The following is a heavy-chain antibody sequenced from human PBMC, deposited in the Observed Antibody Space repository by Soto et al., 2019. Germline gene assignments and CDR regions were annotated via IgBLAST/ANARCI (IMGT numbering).Heavy chain of an antibody. J-gene: IGHJ6*02. CDR2: ISYDGSNK. CDR1: GFTFSSYG. V-gene: IGHV3-30*18. CDR3: AKCDLIFGTTGTTCMDV. Sequence: QVQLVESGGGVVQTGRSLRLSCAASGFTFSSYGMHWVRQAPGKGLEWVAVISYDGSNKYYADSVKGRFTISRDNSKNTLYLQMNSLRAEDTAVYYCAKCDLIFGTTGTTCMDVWGQGTTVTVSS. D-gene: IGHD1-1*01.